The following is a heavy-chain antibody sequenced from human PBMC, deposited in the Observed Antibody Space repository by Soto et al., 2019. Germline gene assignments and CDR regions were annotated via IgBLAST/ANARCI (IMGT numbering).Heavy chain of an antibody. V-gene: IGHV1-69*13. J-gene: IGHJ6*02. Sequence: ASVKVSCKASGGTFSSYAISWVRQAPGQGLEWMGGIIPIFGTANYAQKFQGRVTITADESTSTAYMELSSLRSEDTAVYYCARGQPPDRDYGDPTYYYGMDVWGQGTTVTVSS. CDR3: ARGQPPDRDYGDPTYYYGMDV. D-gene: IGHD4-17*01. CDR2: IIPIFGTA. CDR1: GGTFSSYA.